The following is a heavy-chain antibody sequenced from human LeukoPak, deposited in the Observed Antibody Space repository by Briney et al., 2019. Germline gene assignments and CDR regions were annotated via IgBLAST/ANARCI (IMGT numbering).Heavy chain of an antibody. CDR2: INPSGGST. Sequence: ASVKVSCKASGYTFTSYYMHWVRQAPGQGLEWMGIINPSGGSTSYAQKFQGRVTMTRDTSTSTVYMELSSLRSEDTAVYYCARGRTIVVVPAAIARDAFDIWGQGTMVTVSS. D-gene: IGHD2-2*01. J-gene: IGHJ3*02. CDR1: GYTFTSYY. CDR3: ARGRTIVVVPAAIARDAFDI. V-gene: IGHV1-46*01.